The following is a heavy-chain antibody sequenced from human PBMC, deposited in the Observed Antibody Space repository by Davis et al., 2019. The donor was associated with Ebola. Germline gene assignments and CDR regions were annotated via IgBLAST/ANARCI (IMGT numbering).Heavy chain of an antibody. CDR1: GYTFTSYE. CDR3: ARDLGMVTDY. V-gene: IGHV1-46*01. J-gene: IGHJ4*02. Sequence: AASVKVSCKASGYTFTSYEITWVRQAPGQGLEWMGIINPSGGSTSYAQKFQGRVTITADKSTSTAYMELSSLRSEDTAVYYCARDLGMVTDYWGQGTLVTVSS. D-gene: IGHD5-18*01. CDR2: INPSGGST.